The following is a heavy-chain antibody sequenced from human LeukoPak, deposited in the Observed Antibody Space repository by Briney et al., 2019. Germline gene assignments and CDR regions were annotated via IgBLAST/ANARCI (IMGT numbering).Heavy chain of an antibody. D-gene: IGHD3-22*01. CDR2: INWDGGST. V-gene: IGHV3-43*01. Sequence: GGSLRLSCAASGFTFDEYTMHWVRHVPGKGLECVSLINWDGGSTYYTDSVKGRFTISRDNAKYSLYLQMNSLGAEDTAVYYCARDYNDGSGYSWMGAFDIWGQGTMVTVSS. CDR3: ARDYNDGSGYSWMGAFDI. J-gene: IGHJ3*02. CDR1: GFTFDEYT.